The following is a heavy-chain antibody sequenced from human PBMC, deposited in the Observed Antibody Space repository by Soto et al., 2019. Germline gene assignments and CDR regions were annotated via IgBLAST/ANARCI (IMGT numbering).Heavy chain of an antibody. CDR1: GYSFTTYD. D-gene: IGHD1-26*01. CDR3: ARGPKSGTDYYYYYGMDV. J-gene: IGHJ6*02. CDR2: MNPNSGNT. V-gene: IGHV1-8*01. Sequence: QVRRVQSGAEVKKPGASVKVSCKASGYSFTTYDLTWVRQASGHGPEWMGWMNPNSGNTGYAQKFQGRVTMTRNTSKSTAYMELSSLRSDDTAVYFCARGPKSGTDYYYYYGMDVWGQGTSVTVAS.